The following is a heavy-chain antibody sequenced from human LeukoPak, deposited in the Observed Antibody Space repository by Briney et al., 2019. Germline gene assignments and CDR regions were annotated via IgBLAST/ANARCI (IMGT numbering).Heavy chain of an antibody. J-gene: IGHJ4*02. D-gene: IGHD6-6*01. CDR1: GGSFSGYY. Sequence: SETLSLTCAVYGGSFSGYYWSWIRQPPGKGLEWIGEINHSGSTNYNPSLKSRVTISVDTSKNQFSQKLSSVTAADTAVYYCARGLAARRAAAIGRYYFDYWGQGTLVTVSS. CDR3: ARGLAARRAAAIGRYYFDY. V-gene: IGHV4-34*01. CDR2: INHSGST.